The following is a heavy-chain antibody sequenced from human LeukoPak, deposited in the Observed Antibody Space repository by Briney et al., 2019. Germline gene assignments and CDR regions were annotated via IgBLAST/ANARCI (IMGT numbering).Heavy chain of an antibody. V-gene: IGHV4-59*08. CDR3: ARYSGYEGGIDF. Sequence: SETLSLTCTVSGGSISSYYWSWLRQPPGKGLEGIGYIYYSGSTNYNPSLKSRVTISVDTSKNQFSLKLSSVTAADTAVYYCARYSGYEGGIDFWGQGTLVTVSS. CDR2: IYYSGST. J-gene: IGHJ4*02. CDR1: GGSISSYY. D-gene: IGHD5-12*01.